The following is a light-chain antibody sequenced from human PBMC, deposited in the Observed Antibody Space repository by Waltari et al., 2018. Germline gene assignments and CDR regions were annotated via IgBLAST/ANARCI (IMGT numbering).Light chain of an antibody. Sequence: QSALTQPASVSGSPGQSITTSCTGTSDDIGAYSYVSWYHQRPGKVPKRIIYDLTDRPSGVSNRFSGSKSGSTASLTVSGLQAEDEGLFYCSAYTSRGTLKFGGGTRVTVL. CDR1: SDDIGAYSY. J-gene: IGLJ2*01. CDR3: SAYTSRGTLK. V-gene: IGLV2-14*03. CDR2: DLT.